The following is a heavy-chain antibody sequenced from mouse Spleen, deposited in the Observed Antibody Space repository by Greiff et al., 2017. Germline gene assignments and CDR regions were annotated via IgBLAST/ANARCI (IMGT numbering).Heavy chain of an antibody. Sequence: EVKLVESGGGLVKPGGSLKLSCAASGFTFSDYGMAWVRQAPGKGPEWVAFISNLAYSIYYADTVTGRFTISRENAKNTLYLEMSSLRSEDTAMYYCARHDRSWYFDVWGAGTTVTVSS. CDR1: GFTFSDYG. CDR2: ISNLAYSI. J-gene: IGHJ1*01. CDR3: ARHDRSWYFDV. V-gene: IGHV5-15*01.